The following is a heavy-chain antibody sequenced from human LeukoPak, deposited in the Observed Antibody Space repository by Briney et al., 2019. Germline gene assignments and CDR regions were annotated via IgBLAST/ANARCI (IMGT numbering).Heavy chain of an antibody. CDR3: ARDLVDGVGAPGAY. D-gene: IGHD1-26*01. Sequence: GASVKLSCKASGYTFTNYGITWMRQAPGQGLEWMGWINTYNGNTNYAQKLQGRVTITTDTSTSTAYMELRSLRSDDTAVFYCARDLVDGVGAPGAYWGQGALVTVSS. CDR2: INTYNGNT. CDR1: GYTFTNYG. J-gene: IGHJ4*02. V-gene: IGHV1-18*01.